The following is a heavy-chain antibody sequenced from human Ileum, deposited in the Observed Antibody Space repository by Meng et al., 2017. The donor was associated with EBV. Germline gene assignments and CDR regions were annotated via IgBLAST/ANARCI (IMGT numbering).Heavy chain of an antibody. D-gene: IGHD2-15*01. J-gene: IGHJ4*02. CDR3: ARHLYCSVGSCSFVDH. CDR2: IYYSGST. Sequence: LLQEAGPELVMPAAPLALTSPVAGGSIRSTSNYWGWIRQPPGKGLEWIGCIYYSGSTYYNPSLKSRVTISVDTSKNQFSLNLGSVTAADTAVYYCARHLYCSVGSCSFVDHWGQGTLVTVSS. CDR1: GGSIRSTSNY. V-gene: IGHV4-39*01.